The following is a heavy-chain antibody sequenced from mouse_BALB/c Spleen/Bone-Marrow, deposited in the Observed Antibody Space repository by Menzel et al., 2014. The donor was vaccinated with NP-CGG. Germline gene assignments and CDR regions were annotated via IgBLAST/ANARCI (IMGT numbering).Heavy chain of an antibody. V-gene: IGHV14-3*02. Sequence: EVKVVESGAELVKPGASVKLSCTASGFNIKDTYMDWVKQRPEQGLEWIGRIDPANGNTKYDPKFQGKATITADTSSNAAYLQLSSLTSEDTAVYYCARYDYGVYFDYWGQGTTLTVSS. J-gene: IGHJ2*01. CDR2: IDPANGNT. CDR3: ARYDYGVYFDY. CDR1: GFNIKDTY. D-gene: IGHD2-4*01.